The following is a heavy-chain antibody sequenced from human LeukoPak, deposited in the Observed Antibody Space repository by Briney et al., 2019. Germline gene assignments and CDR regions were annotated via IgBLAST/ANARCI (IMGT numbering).Heavy chain of an antibody. CDR2: TRNKANSYTT. V-gene: IGHV3-72*01. CDR1: GFTFNRCW. J-gene: IGHJ4*02. CDR3: VGGDY. Sequence: GGSLRLSCVVSGFTFNRCWMNWVRQAPGKGLEWVGRTRNKANSYTTEYAASVKGRFTISRDDSKNSLYLQMNSLKTEDTAVYYCVGGDYWGQGTLVTVSS.